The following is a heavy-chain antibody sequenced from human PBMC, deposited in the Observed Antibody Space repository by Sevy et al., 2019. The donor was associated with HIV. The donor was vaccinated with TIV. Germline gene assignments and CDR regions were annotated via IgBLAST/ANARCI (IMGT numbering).Heavy chain of an antibody. D-gene: IGHD2-15*01. J-gene: IGHJ4*01. V-gene: IGHV3-48*01. CDR2: ISGTSRTT. CDR3: ARVPLYDHPWYFDL. CDR1: GFSFDTYS. Sequence: GGSLRLSCGASGFSFDTYSMNWVRQAPGKGLEWISYISGTSRTTSYADSVKGRFTISRDNAKNSLFLQLNSLRAGDTAVYYGARVPLYDHPWYFDLWGQGTLVTVSS.